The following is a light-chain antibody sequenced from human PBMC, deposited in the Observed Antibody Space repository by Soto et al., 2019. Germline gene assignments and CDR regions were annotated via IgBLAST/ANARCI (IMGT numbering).Light chain of an antibody. V-gene: IGKV3-20*01. J-gene: IGKJ1*01. CDR3: QQYGSSGT. Sequence: EIVLTQSPGTLSLSPGERATLSCRASQSVSSSYLAWYQQKPGQAPRLLIYGASSRATGIPDRFSGSGSGTEFTLTISRLEHEDSAVYYCQQYGSSGTFGQGTKVDIK. CDR1: QSVSSSY. CDR2: GAS.